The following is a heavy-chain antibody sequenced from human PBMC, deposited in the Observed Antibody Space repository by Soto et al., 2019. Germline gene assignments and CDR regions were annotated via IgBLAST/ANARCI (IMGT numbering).Heavy chain of an antibody. CDR3: SRGRYYYDSSGTYGMDV. D-gene: IGHD3-22*01. Sequence: QVQLVQSGAEVKKPGASVKVSCKASGYTFTSYDINWVRQATGQGLEWMGWMNPNCGNTGYAQQFQGRFTMTRNTSISTAYMELSSLRSEDTAVYYCSRGRYYYDSSGTYGMDVWGQGTTVTVSS. CDR2: MNPNCGNT. J-gene: IGHJ6*02. CDR1: GYTFTSYD. V-gene: IGHV1-8*01.